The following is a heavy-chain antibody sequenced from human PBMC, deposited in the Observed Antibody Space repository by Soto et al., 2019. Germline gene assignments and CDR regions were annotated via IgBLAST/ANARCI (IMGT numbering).Heavy chain of an antibody. V-gene: IGHV3-9*01. CDR3: AKDIREYSSGWTYFDY. CDR2: ITWNSGSI. J-gene: IGHJ4*01. D-gene: IGHD6-19*01. CDR1: GFPFHDYA. Sequence: EVQLVESGGGLVQPGRSLKLSCAASGFPFHDYAMHWVRQGQGKGLEWVSGITWNSGSIDYADSVKGRFTISRDNAKNSLYLQMNSLRPEDTALYYCAKDIREYSSGWTYFDYWGHGTLVTVSS.